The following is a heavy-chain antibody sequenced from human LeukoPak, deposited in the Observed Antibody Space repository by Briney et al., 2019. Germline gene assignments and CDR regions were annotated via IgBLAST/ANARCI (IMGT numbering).Heavy chain of an antibody. Sequence: PETLSLTCAVYGGTFSGYYWSWIRQPPGKGLEWIGEINHSGSTNYNPSLKSRVTISVDTSKNQFSLKLSSVTAADTAVYYCARAQLWCLFDPWGQGTLVTVSS. CDR3: ARAQLWCLFDP. V-gene: IGHV4-34*01. J-gene: IGHJ5*02. D-gene: IGHD5-18*01. CDR2: INHSGST. CDR1: GGTFSGYY.